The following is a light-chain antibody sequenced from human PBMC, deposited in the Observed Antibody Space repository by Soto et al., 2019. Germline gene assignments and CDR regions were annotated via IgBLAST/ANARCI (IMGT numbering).Light chain of an antibody. CDR2: GAS. CDR3: QQRSNWPPIT. J-gene: IGKJ5*01. Sequence: EIVFTESPGTLSLSPGEGATLACRASESTSDYLAWYQQKPGQAPRLLIYGASNRAAGIPARFSGSGFGTDFTLTINSLEPEDFAVYYCQQRSNWPPITFGQGTRLEI. V-gene: IGKV3-11*01. CDR1: ESTSDY.